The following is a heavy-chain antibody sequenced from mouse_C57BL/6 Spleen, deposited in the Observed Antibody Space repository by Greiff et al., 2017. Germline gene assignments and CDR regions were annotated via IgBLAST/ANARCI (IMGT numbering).Heavy chain of an antibody. CDR1: GFTFSDYG. Sequence: EVKLQESGGGLVKPGGSLKLSCAASGFTFSDYGMHWVRQAPEKGLEWVAYISSGSSTFYYADTVKGRFTISRDNAENTLFLQMTSLRSEDTAMYYCARQGDYAAWFAYWGQGTLVTVSA. V-gene: IGHV5-17*01. J-gene: IGHJ3*01. CDR3: ARQGDYAAWFAY. CDR2: ISSGSSTF. D-gene: IGHD2-4*01.